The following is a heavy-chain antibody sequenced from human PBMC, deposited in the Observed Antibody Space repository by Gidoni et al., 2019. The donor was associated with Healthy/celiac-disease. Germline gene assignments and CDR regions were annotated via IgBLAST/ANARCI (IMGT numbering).Heavy chain of an antibody. CDR3: ARGGRGWSGVDY. CDR1: EGTFSSYT. CDR2: IIPILGIA. Sequence: QVQLVQSGAEVKKPGSSVKVSCKASEGTFSSYTISWVRQAPGQGLEWMGRIIPILGIANHAQKFQGRVTINADKSTSTAYMGLRRLRSEDTGVYYCARGGRGWSGVDYWGQGTLVTVSS. D-gene: IGHD6-19*01. V-gene: IGHV1-69*02. J-gene: IGHJ4*02.